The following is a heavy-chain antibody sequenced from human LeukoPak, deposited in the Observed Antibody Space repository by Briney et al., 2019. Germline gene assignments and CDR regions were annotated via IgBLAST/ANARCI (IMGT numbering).Heavy chain of an antibody. CDR2: IYYSGST. V-gene: IGHV4-59*08. D-gene: IGHD4-17*01. J-gene: IGHJ4*02. CDR3: ARQADYGDYYVDY. Sequence: SETLSLTCTVSGGSISSYYWSWIRQPPGKGLGWIGYIYYSGSTNYNPSLKSRVTISVDTSKNQFSLKLSSVTAADTAVYYCARQADYGDYYVDYWGQGTLVTVSS. CDR1: GGSISSYY.